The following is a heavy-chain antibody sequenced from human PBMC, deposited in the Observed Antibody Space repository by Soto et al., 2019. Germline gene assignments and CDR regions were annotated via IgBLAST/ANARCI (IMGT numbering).Heavy chain of an antibody. V-gene: IGHV1-46*02. CDR3: ARELQFRHQETGMDV. CDR1: GYTFESYY. D-gene: IGHD2-15*01. J-gene: IGHJ6*02. CDR2: IDPTGGRT. Sequence: QVHLVQSGAAVKKPGASVKVSCKASGYTFESYYVHWVRQAPGQGLEWLAMIDPTGGRTTCAQKFQDRVTVTRDTSTSTVYMELSSLRSNDTALYYCARELQFRHQETGMDVWGQGTTVTVSS.